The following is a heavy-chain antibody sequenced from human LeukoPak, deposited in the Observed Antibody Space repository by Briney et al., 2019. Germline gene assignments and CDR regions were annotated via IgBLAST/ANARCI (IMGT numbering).Heavy chain of an antibody. D-gene: IGHD3-10*01. V-gene: IGHV3-7*01. Sequence: PGGSLRLSCAGSGFTFSSYWMSWVRQAPGKGLEWVANIKQDGSEKYYVDSVKGRFTISRDNAKNSLYLQMNSLRAEDTAVYYCARDMAMRRYYYMDVRGKGTTVTVSS. CDR2: IKQDGSEK. CDR1: GFTFSSYW. CDR3: ARDMAMRRYYYMDV. J-gene: IGHJ6*03.